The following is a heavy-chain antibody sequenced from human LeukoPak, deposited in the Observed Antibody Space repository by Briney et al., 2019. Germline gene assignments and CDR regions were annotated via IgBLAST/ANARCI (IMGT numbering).Heavy chain of an antibody. Sequence: SETLSLTCTVSDGSISSYYWSWIRQPPGKGLEWIGYIYYSGSTNYNPSLKSRVTISVDTSKNQFSLKLSSVTAADTAVYYCASAPVVPAAIYDFDYWGQGTLVTVSS. J-gene: IGHJ4*02. D-gene: IGHD2-2*01. V-gene: IGHV4-59*08. CDR3: ASAPVVPAAIYDFDY. CDR1: DGSISSYY. CDR2: IYYSGST.